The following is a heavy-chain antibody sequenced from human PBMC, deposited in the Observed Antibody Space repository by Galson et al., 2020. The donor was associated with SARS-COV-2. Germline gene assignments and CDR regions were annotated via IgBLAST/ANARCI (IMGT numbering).Heavy chain of an antibody. CDR2: ISSTTSYI. D-gene: IGHD2-2*01. J-gene: IGHJ6*02. CDR1: GFAFSNFN. CDR3: ARDALGCSSTDCYARGTNYYYYALDV. V-gene: IGHV3-21*01. Sequence: GGSLRLSCAASGFAFSNFNMNWVRQAPGKGLEWVSSISSTTSYIYYADSVKGRFTISRDNAKNSLYLQMNSLRAEDTAVYFCARDALGCSSTDCYARGTNYYYYALDVWGQGTTVTVSS.